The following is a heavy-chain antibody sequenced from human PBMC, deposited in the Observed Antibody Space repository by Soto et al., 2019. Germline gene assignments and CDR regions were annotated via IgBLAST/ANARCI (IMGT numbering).Heavy chain of an antibody. J-gene: IGHJ4*02. CDR2: ISSSGSTI. CDR1: GFTFSSYE. CDR3: ARDEVRGVQRPFDY. Sequence: EVQLVESGGGLVQPGGSLRLSCAASGFTFSSYEMNWVRQAPGKGLEWVSYISSSGSTIYYADSVKGRFTISRDNAKNSLYLQMNSLRAEDTAVYYCARDEVRGVQRPFDYWGQGTLVTVSS. V-gene: IGHV3-48*03. D-gene: IGHD3-10*01.